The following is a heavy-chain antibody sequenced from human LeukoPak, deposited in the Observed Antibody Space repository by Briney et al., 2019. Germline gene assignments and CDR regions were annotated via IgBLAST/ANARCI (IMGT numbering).Heavy chain of an antibody. CDR3: ARGETLVV. CDR1: GRSIISGGYS. Sequence: SDTLSLTCAVSGRSIISGGYSWSWIRQPPGKGLEWIGYIYHSGSTYYNPSLKTRHTISVDRSKYQFSLKLSSVTAADTAVYYCARGETLVVWGQGTLVTVSA. CDR2: IYHSGST. J-gene: IGHJ4*02. V-gene: IGHV4-30-2*01. D-gene: IGHD2-2*01.